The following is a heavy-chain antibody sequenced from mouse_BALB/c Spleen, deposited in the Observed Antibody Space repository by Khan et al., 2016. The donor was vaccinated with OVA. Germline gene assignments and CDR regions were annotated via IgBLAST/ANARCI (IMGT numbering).Heavy chain of an antibody. J-gene: IGHJ3*01. D-gene: IGHD3-1*01. CDR1: GYSITSGYF. Sequence: EVQLQESGPGLVEPSQSLSLTCSVTGYSITSGYFWNWIRQFPGNNLEWLGYIRYDGDSNYNPSLKNRISITRDTSKNQFFLKLNSVPPEDTATYYCARGGSSGPAWFAYWGQGTLVTVSA. CDR2: IRYDGDS. V-gene: IGHV3-6*02. CDR3: ARGGSSGPAWFAY.